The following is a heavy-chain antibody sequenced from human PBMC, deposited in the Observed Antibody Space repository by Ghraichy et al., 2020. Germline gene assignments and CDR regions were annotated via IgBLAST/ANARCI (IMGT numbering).Heavy chain of an antibody. CDR2: ISTSSSYI. CDR3: ARGVGPYDFWSGYVGGAFDI. D-gene: IGHD3-3*01. Sequence: GGSLRLSCAASGFTFSTYSMNWVRQAPGKGLEWVSSISTSSSYIYYADSVKGRFTSSRDDAKNSMYLQLKSLRAEDSAVYYCARGVGPYDFWSGYVGGAFDIWGPGTMVTVSS. V-gene: IGHV3-21*06. CDR1: GFTFSTYS. J-gene: IGHJ3*02.